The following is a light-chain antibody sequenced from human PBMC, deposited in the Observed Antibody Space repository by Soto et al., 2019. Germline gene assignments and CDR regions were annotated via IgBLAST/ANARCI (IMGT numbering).Light chain of an antibody. CDR3: QLRSNWPPP. J-gene: IGKJ3*01. V-gene: IGKV3-11*01. CDR1: QSVSSY. CDR2: DAS. Sequence: EIVLKQSPAALSLYTGERATLSCRASQSVSSYLAWYQQKPGQAPRLLIYDASNRATGIPARFSGSGSGTDFTLTISSLEPEDFAVYYCQLRSNWPPPFGPGTIVDI.